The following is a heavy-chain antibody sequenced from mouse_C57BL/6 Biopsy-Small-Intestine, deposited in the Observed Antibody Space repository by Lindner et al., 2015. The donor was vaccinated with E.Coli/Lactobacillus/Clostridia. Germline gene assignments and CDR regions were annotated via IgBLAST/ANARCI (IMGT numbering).Heavy chain of an antibody. J-gene: IGHJ4*01. V-gene: IGHV1-54*01. Sequence: VQLQESGAELVRPGTSVKVSCKASGYAFTNYLIEWVNQRPGQGLEWIGVINPGSGGTNYNEKFKGKATLTADKSSSTAYRQLSSLTSEDSAVYFCAIRYSYAMDYWGQGTSVTVSS. CDR1: GYAFTNYL. CDR2: INPGSGGT. CDR3: AIRYSYAMDY. D-gene: IGHD1-1*01.